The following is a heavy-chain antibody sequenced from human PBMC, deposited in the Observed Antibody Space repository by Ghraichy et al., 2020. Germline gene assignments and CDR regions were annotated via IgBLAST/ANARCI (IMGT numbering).Heavy chain of an antibody. CDR2: IYYSGST. CDR3: ARHWAGGYCSSTSCYRGDNWFDP. J-gene: IGHJ5*02. CDR1: GGSISSSSYY. D-gene: IGHD2-2*02. V-gene: IGHV4-39*01. Sequence: SETLPLTCTVSGGSISSSSYYWGWIRQPPGKGLEWIGSIYYSGSTYYNPSLKSRVTISADTSKNQFSLKLSSVTAADTAVYYCARHWAGGYCSSTSCYRGDNWFDPWGQGTLVTVSS.